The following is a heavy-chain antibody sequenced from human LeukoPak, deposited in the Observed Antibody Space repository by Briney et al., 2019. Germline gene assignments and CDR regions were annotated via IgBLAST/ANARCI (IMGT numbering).Heavy chain of an antibody. CDR1: GYTFTNYG. D-gene: IGHD1-26*01. CDR2: ISAYNGNT. CDR3: ARDLDQYSGRFGGFGHDF. J-gene: IGHJ4*02. V-gene: IGHV1-18*01. Sequence: ASVKVSCTASGYTFTNYGINWVRQAPGQGLEWMGWISAYNGNTNYAQKLQGRVTMTTDTSTSTAYMELRSLRSDDTAVYYCARDLDQYSGRFGGFGHDFWGQGTLVTVSS.